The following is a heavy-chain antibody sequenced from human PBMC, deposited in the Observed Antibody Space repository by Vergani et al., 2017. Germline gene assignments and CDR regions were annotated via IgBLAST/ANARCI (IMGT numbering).Heavy chain of an antibody. J-gene: IGHJ4*02. V-gene: IGHV3-23*01. CDR3: AKDSGCSGGSCYSGLLDY. D-gene: IGHD2-15*01. Sequence: VQLLESGGGLVQPGGSLRLSCAASGFTFSSYAMSWVRQAPGKGLEWVSAISGSGGSTYYADSVKGRFTISRDNSKNTLYLQMNSLRAEDTAVYYCAKDSGCSGGSCYSGLLDYWGQGTLVTVSS. CDR1: GFTFSSYA. CDR2: ISGSGGST.